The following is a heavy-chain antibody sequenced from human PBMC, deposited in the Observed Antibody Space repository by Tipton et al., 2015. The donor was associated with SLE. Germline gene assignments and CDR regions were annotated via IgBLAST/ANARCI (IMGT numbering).Heavy chain of an antibody. D-gene: IGHD4-17*01. V-gene: IGHV4-39*07. CDR3: ARHIRDYQLLAYFDP. J-gene: IGHJ5*02. Sequence: GLVKPSETLSLTCTVSGGSISDRAHYWGWIRQPPGKGLEWIGSIYYSGRTYVNPSLRSRVTISLDTSKNDFSLRLTSVTAADSATYFCARHIRDYQLLAYFDPWGQGTLVTVSS. CDR2: IYYSGRT. CDR1: GGSISDRAHY.